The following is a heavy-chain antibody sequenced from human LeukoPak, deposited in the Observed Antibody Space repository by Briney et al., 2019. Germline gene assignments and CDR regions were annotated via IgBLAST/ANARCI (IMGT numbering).Heavy chain of an antibody. CDR3: ARDSGWFRFDY. CDR1: GFTFSSYW. V-gene: IGHV3-7*03. D-gene: IGHD6-13*01. CDR2: IKEDGGEK. Sequence: GGSLRLSCAASGFTFSSYWMTWVRQASGKGLEWVANIKEDGGEKYYVDSVKGRFTISRDNAKNSLYLQMNSLRAEDTAVYYCARDSGWFRFDYWGQGTLATVSS. J-gene: IGHJ4*02.